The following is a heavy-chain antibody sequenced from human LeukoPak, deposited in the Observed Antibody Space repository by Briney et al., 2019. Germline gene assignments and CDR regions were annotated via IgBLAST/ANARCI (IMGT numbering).Heavy chain of an antibody. Sequence: GESLKISCKGSGYVFTRKWIGCLSQLPGKGLEWMGIIFPGDSETRYSPSLQGQVTISADTSINTAYLQWSSLKASDTAMYYCARRVVNNRNWYFDLWGRGTMVTVSS. V-gene: IGHV5-51*01. CDR1: GYVFTRKW. D-gene: IGHD4-23*01. CDR2: IFPGDSET. CDR3: ARRVVNNRNWYFDL. J-gene: IGHJ2*01.